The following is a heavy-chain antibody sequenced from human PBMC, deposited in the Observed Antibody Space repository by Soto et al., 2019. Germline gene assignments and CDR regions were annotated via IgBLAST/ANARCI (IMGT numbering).Heavy chain of an antibody. Sequence: ASVKVSCKASGYTFTSYGISWVRQAPGQGLEWMGWISAYNGNTNYAQKLQGRFTMTTDTSTSTAYMELRSLRSDDTAVYYCARDALAAAGTAHQNKLDYWGQGTLVTVSS. V-gene: IGHV1-18*01. CDR2: ISAYNGNT. D-gene: IGHD6-13*01. CDR3: ARDALAAAGTAHQNKLDY. J-gene: IGHJ4*02. CDR1: GYTFTSYG.